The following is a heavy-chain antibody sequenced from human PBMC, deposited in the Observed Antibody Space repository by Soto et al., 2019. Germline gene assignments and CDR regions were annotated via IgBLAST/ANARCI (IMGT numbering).Heavy chain of an antibody. CDR2: IYYSGST. V-gene: IGHV4-61*01. D-gene: IGHD3-10*01. Sequence: SETLSLTCTVSGGSVSSGSYYWSWIRQPPGKGLEWIGYIYYSGSTNYNPSLKSRVTISVDTSKDQFSLKLSSVTAADTAVYYCARERGDDAFDIWGQGTTVTVSS. CDR1: GGSVSSGSYY. J-gene: IGHJ3*02. CDR3: ARERGDDAFDI.